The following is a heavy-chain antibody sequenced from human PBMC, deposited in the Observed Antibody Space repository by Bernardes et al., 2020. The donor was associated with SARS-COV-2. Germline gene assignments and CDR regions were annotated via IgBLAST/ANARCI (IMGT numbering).Heavy chain of an antibody. CDR1: GFTVSSNY. J-gene: IGHJ4*02. Sequence: GGSLRLSCAASGFTVSSNYMSWVRQAPGKGLEWVSVIYSGGNTYYADSVKGRFTISRDNSKNTLYLQMNSLRAEDTAVYYCARDFGEFYFDYWGQGTLVTVSS. D-gene: IGHD3-10*01. V-gene: IGHV3-66*01. CDR3: ARDFGEFYFDY. CDR2: IYSGGNT.